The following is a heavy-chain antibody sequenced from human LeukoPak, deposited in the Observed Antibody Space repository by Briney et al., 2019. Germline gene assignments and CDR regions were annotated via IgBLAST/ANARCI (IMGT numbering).Heavy chain of an antibody. Sequence: PGGSLRLSCAASGFTFSSFWMHWVRRAPGKGLVWVSLINSDGSSTNYADSVKGRFTISRDSAKNMLYLQMNSLRAEDTAVYYCARGYDSSGYSYWGQGTLVTVSS. V-gene: IGHV3-74*01. J-gene: IGHJ4*02. D-gene: IGHD3-22*01. CDR2: INSDGSST. CDR3: ARGYDSSGYSY. CDR1: GFTFSSFW.